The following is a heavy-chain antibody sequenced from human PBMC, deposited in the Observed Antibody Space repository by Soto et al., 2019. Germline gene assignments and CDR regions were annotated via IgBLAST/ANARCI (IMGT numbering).Heavy chain of an antibody. V-gene: IGHV3-11*04. Sequence: PGGSLRLSCAASGFTFSDYYMTWVRQAPGKGLEVVSYISNGGSTMYYADSVKGRFTISRDNAKNSLYLQMNSLRAEDTAVYYCARDQEDIVVVPAADYYYYCMDVWGQGTTVTVSS. CDR1: GFTFSDYY. CDR2: ISNGGSTM. CDR3: ARDQEDIVVVPAADYYYYCMDV. D-gene: IGHD2-2*01. J-gene: IGHJ6*01.